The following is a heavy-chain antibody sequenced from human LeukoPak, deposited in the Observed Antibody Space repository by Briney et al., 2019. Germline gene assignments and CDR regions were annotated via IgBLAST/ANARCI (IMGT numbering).Heavy chain of an antibody. CDR1: VGSITNYH. J-gene: IGHJ4*02. Sequence: ASETLSLTCTSSVGSITNYHWGWIRQPPGKGLEWVGYISYSGSTTYRPSLKSRVTISVDLSTNQFSLNLNSVTAADTAVYYCVRVTTGTVDSWGQGTLVAVSS. D-gene: IGHD1-1*01. V-gene: IGHV4-59*01. CDR2: ISYSGST. CDR3: VRVTTGTVDS.